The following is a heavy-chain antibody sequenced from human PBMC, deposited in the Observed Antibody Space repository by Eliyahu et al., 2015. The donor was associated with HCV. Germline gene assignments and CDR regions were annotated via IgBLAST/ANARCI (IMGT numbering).Heavy chain of an antibody. V-gene: IGHV3-53*01. Sequence: EVQLVESGGGLIQPGGSLXLSCAAXGXTVSSNYMSWVRQAPGKGLEWVSVIYXGGSTYYADSVKGRFTISRDNSKNTLYLQMNSLRAEDTAVYYCARASSQWPAYYYFDYWGQGTLVTVSS. CDR3: ARASSQWPAYYYFDY. CDR2: IYXGGST. J-gene: IGHJ4*02. D-gene: IGHD6-19*01. CDR1: GXTVSSNY.